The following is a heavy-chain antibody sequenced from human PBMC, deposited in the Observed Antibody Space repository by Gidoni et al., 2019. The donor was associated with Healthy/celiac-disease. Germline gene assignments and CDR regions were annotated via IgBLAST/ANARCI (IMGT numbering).Heavy chain of an antibody. CDR2: ISWNSGSI. CDR1: GFTFDDYA. CDR3: AKAYDRYYYDSSGAPDY. Sequence: EVQLVESGGGLVQPGRSLRLSCAAYGFTFDDYAMHWVRQAPGKGLECVSGISWNSGSIGYADSVKGRFTISRDNAKNSLYLQMNSLRAEDTALYYCAKAYDRYYYDSSGAPDYWGQGTLVTVSS. D-gene: IGHD3-22*01. J-gene: IGHJ4*02. V-gene: IGHV3-9*01.